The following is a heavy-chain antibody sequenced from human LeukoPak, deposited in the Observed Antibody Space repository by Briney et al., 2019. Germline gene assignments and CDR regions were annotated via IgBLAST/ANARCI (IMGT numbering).Heavy chain of an antibody. CDR1: GGSISSGDYY. D-gene: IGHD3-10*01. J-gene: IGHJ4*02. Sequence: NPSQTLSLTCTVSGGSISSGDYYWSWIRQPPGKGLEWIGYIYYSGSTYYNPSLKSRVTISVDTSKNQFSLKLSSVTAADTAVYYCPPNEVVSQDYYVSGSIPHFDYWGQGTLVPVPS. V-gene: IGHV4-30-4*01. CDR3: PPNEVVSQDYYVSGSIPHFDY. CDR2: IYYSGST.